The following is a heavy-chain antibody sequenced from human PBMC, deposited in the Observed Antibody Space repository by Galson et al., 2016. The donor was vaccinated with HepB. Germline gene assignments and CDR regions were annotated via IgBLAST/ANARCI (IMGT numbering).Heavy chain of an antibody. CDR2: ISPNTGDT. V-gene: IGHV1-2*02. Sequence: SVKVSCKASGYTFTASYIHWVRRAPGQGLEWMGWISPNTGDTNYAQKFQGRVSMTRDTSISTAYMDLGRLRSDDTAVYYCAGVFLSHGGRGFDVWGQGTTVTVSS. CDR1: GYTFTASY. D-gene: IGHD2/OR15-2a*01. CDR3: AGVFLSHGGRGFDV. J-gene: IGHJ3*01.